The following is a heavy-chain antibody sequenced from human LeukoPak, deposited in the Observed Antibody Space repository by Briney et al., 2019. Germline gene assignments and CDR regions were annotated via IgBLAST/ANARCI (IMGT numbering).Heavy chain of an antibody. CDR1: GGTFSSYA. J-gene: IGHJ6*03. D-gene: IGHD6-13*01. Sequence: GSSVKVSCKASGGTFSSYAISWVRQAPGQGLEWMGGIIPIFGTANYAQKVQGRVTITTDESTSTAYMELSSLRSEDTAVYYCARGPKGIAALIYYYYYMDVWSKGTTVTVSS. CDR2: IIPIFGTA. V-gene: IGHV1-69*05. CDR3: ARGPKGIAALIYYYYYMDV.